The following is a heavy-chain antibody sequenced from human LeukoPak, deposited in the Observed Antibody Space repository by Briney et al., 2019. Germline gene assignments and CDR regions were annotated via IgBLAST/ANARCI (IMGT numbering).Heavy chain of an antibody. CDR3: ARRRRPIIVVVTAADWFDP. V-gene: IGHV4-34*01. CDR1: GGSFSGYY. D-gene: IGHD2-2*01. Sequence: PSETLSLTCAVYGGSFSGYYWSWIRQPPGKWLEWIGEINHIGSTNYNTSLKSRVTISLDTSKNQFSLKLSSVTAADTAVYSCARRRRPIIVVVTAADWFDPWGQGTLVTVSS. J-gene: IGHJ5*02. CDR2: INHIGST.